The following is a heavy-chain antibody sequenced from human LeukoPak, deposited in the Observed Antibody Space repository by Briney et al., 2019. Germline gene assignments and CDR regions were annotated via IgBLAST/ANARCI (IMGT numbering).Heavy chain of an antibody. V-gene: IGHV4-59*01. Sequence: PSETLSLTCTVSSGSISTFYWNWLRQPPGKGLEWIGYIYYSGSTNYNPSLRSRVTILVDTSKNQFSLKLTSVTAADTAVYHCARGRFGSSSSFDYWGQGNLVTVSS. CDR2: IYYSGST. J-gene: IGHJ4*02. D-gene: IGHD6-6*01. CDR1: SGSISTFY. CDR3: ARGRFGSSSSFDY.